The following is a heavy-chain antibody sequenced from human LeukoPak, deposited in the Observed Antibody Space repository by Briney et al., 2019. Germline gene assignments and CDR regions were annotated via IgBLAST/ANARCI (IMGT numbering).Heavy chain of an antibody. CDR2: IYYSGST. V-gene: IGHV4-59*01. CDR3: ARGVNYYGSGSYYYFDY. J-gene: IGHJ4*02. CDR1: GGSISSYY. Sequence: PSETLSLTCTVSGGSISSYYWSWIRQPPGKGLEWIGYIYYSGSTNYNPSLKSRVTISVDTSKNQFSLKLSSVTAADTAVHYCARGVNYYGSGSYYYFDYWGQGTLVTVSS. D-gene: IGHD3-10*01.